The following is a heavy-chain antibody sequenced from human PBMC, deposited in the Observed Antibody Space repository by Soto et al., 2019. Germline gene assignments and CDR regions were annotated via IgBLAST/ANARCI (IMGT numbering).Heavy chain of an antibody. CDR3: ARADMTKVTTFDY. V-gene: IGHV1-2*04. CDR1: GYTFTGYY. J-gene: IGHJ4*02. CDR2: INPNSGGT. D-gene: IGHD4-17*01. Sequence: SVKVSCKASGYTFTGYYMHWVRQAPGQGLEWMGWINPNSGGTNYAQKFQGWVTMTRDTSISTAYMELSRLRSDDTAVYYCARADMTKVTTFDYWGQGTLVTVSS.